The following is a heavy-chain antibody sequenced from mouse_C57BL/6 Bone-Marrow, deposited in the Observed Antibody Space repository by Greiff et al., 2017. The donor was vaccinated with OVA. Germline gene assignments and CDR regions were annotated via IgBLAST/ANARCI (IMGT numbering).Heavy chain of an antibody. D-gene: IGHD1-1*01. Sequence: VQLQQPGAELVMPGASVKLSCKASGYTFTSYWMHWVKQRPGQGLEWIGEIDPSDSYTNYNQKFKGKSTLTVDKSSSTAYMQLSSLTSEDSAVYYCAREYYGSSSWYFDVCGTGTTVTVSS. CDR1: GYTFTSYW. CDR2: IDPSDSYT. J-gene: IGHJ1*03. V-gene: IGHV1-69*01. CDR3: AREYYGSSSWYFDV.